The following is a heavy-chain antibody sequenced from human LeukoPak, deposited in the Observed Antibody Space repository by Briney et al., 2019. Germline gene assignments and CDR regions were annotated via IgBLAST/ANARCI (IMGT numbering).Heavy chain of an antibody. CDR2: IKQDGSEK. D-gene: IGHD5-24*01. CDR3: ARWLELMRNFDW. J-gene: IGHJ4*02. V-gene: IGHV3-7*01. CDR1: GFTFSDYW. Sequence: GGCLRLSCVGSGFTFSDYWMSWVRQAPGKGLEWVANIKQDGSEKDYVDTLKGRFTISRDNAKNSLYLQMNSLRAEDTAVYYCARWLELMRNFDWWGQGTLVSASS.